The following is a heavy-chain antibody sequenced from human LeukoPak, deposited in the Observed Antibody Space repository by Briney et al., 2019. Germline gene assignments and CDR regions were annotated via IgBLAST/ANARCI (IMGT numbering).Heavy chain of an antibody. Sequence: PSETLSLTCAVSGYSISSGYYWGWIRQPPGKGLEWIASMYHSGSTYYNPSLQSRVTLSADTSKNQFSLKMSSETAADTAVYYCGRDRSGGYSVDYWGQGTLVTVS. J-gene: IGHJ4*02. CDR3: GRDRSGGYSVDY. V-gene: IGHV4-38-2*02. D-gene: IGHD1-26*01. CDR2: MYHSGST. CDR1: GYSISSGYY.